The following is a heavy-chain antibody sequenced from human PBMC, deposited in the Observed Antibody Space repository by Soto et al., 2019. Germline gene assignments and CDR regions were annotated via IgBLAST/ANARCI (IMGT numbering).Heavy chain of an antibody. CDR1: GGSFSGYY. CDR3: ARAPQSRDGYNEGAGFDY. Sequence: SETLSLTCAVHGGSFSGYYWSWIRQPPGKGLEWIGEINHSGSTNYSPSLKSRVTISVDTSKNQFSLKLSSVTAADTAVYYCARAPQSRDGYNEGAGFDYWGQGTLVTVSS. J-gene: IGHJ4*02. V-gene: IGHV4-34*01. D-gene: IGHD5-12*01. CDR2: INHSGST.